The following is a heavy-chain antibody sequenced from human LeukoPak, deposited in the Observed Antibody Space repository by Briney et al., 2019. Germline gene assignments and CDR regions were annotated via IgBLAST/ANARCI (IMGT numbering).Heavy chain of an antibody. CDR2: IYYSGST. CDR3: ARVTGYMIEDYFDY. V-gene: IGHV4-59*01. CDR1: GGSISSYY. Sequence: SETLSLTCTVSGGSISSYYWSWIRQPPGKGLEWIGYIYYSGSTNYNPSLKSRVTISVDTSKNQFSLRLSSVTAADTAVYYCARVTGYMIEDYFDYWGQGTLVTASS. J-gene: IGHJ4*02. D-gene: IGHD3-22*01.